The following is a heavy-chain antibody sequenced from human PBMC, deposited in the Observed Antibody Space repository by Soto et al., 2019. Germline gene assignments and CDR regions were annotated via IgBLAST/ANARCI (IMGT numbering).Heavy chain of an antibody. CDR2: ISYDGSNK. D-gene: IGHD5-18*01. CDR3: AREGYSYGLFDY. Sequence: PGGSLRLSCAASGFTFSSYAMHWVRQAPGKGLEWVAVISYDGSNKYYADSVKGRFTISRDNSKNTLYLQMNSLRAEDTAVYYCAREGYSYGLFDYWGQGTLVTVSS. CDR1: GFTFSSYA. J-gene: IGHJ4*02. V-gene: IGHV3-30-3*01.